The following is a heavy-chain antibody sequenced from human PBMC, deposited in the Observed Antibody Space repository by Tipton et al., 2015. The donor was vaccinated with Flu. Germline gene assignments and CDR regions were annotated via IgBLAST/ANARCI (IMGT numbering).Heavy chain of an antibody. Sequence: TLSLTCTVSGGSIISSSYYWGWIRQPPGKGLEWIGSFYYSGSTNYNPSLKSRVTISVDTSKDQFSLNLSSVTAADTAVYYCARACGSGGNRWFDPWGQGALVTVSS. V-gene: IGHV4-39*07. CDR3: ARACGSGGNRWFDP. J-gene: IGHJ5*02. CDR2: FYYSGST. D-gene: IGHD2-15*01. CDR1: GGSIISSSYY.